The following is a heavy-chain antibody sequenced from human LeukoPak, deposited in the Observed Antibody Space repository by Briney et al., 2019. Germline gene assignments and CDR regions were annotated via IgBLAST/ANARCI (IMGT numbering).Heavy chain of an antibody. CDR2: ISHSGST. J-gene: IGHJ5*02. CDR1: GGSFSGYY. V-gene: IGHV4-34*01. Sequence: SETLSLTCAVYGGSFSGYYWSWIRQPPGKGLEWIGEISHSGSTNYNPSLKSRVTMSVDTSKNQFSLKLSSVTAADTAVYYCASLGYCSSTSCRNNWFDPWGQGTLVTVSS. CDR3: ASLGYCSSTSCRNNWFDP. D-gene: IGHD2-2*01.